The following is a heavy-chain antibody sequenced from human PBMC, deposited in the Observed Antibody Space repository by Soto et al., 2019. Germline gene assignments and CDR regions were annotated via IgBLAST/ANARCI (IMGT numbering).Heavy chain of an antibody. CDR2: IYYSGST. J-gene: IGHJ4*02. CDR3: ARLTDVLRYSSTIFDY. CDR1: GGSISSGAYY. D-gene: IGHD3-9*01. V-gene: IGHV4-31*11. Sequence: SETLSLTCAVSGGSISSGAYYWSWIRQHPGKGLEWIGYIYYSGSTNYNPSLKSRVTISVDTSKNQFSLKLSPVTAADTAVYYCARLTDVLRYSSTIFDYWGQGTLVTVSS.